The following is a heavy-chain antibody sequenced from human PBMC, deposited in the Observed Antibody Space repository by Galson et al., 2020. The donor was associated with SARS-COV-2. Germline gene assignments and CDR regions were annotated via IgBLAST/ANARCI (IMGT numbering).Heavy chain of an antibody. CDR1: GFTFSSYA. CDR3: ARDGWLYFDY. CDR2: ISYDGSNK. D-gene: IGHD2-2*03. J-gene: IGHJ4*02. Sequence: QLGESLKISCAASGFTFSSYAMHWVRQAPGKGLEWVAVISYDGSNKYYADSVKGRFTISRDNSKNTLYLQMNSLRAEDTAVYYCARDGWLYFDYWGQGTLVTVSS. V-gene: IGHV3-30*04.